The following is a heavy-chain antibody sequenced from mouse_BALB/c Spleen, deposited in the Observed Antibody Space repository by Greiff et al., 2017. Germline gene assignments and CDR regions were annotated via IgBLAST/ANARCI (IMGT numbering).Heavy chain of an antibody. D-gene: IGHD2-3*01. Sequence: VQLKQSGPELVKPGASVKISCKASGYTFTDYNMHWVKQSHGKSLEWIGYIYPYNGGTGYNQKFKSKATLTVDNSSSTAYMELRSLTSEDSAVYYCARRGDGYYLYAMDYWGQGTSVTVSS. CDR2: IYPYNGGT. CDR1: GYTFTDYN. V-gene: IGHV1S29*02. J-gene: IGHJ4*01. CDR3: ARRGDGYYLYAMDY.